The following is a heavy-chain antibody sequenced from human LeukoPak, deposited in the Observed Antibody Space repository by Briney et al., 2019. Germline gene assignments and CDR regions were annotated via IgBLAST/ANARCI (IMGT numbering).Heavy chain of an antibody. D-gene: IGHD3-16*02. CDR2: INHSGST. J-gene: IGHJ5*02. CDR1: GGSFSGYY. CDR3: ARGLGLRLVELSFWRSANWFDP. Sequence: PSETLSLTCAVYGGSFSGYYWSWIRQPPGKGLEWIGEINHSGSTNYNPSLKSRVTISVDTSKNQFSLKLSSVTAADTAVYYCARGLGLRLVELSFWRSANWFDPWGQGTLVTVSS. V-gene: IGHV4-34*01.